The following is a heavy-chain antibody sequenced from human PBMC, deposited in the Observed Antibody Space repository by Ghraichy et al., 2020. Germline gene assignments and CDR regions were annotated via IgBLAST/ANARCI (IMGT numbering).Heavy chain of an antibody. D-gene: IGHD1-20*01. CDR2: IYTNTGDP. J-gene: IGHJ6*02. V-gene: IGHV7-4-1*02. Sequence: ASVKVSCKASGHTLTNYGINWVRQAPGQGLEWMGWIYTNTGDPTYAQAFTGRFVFSLDTSVSTAYLEINSLSPEDTALYFCARQYNWGGQYSYGMDVWGQGTTVTVSS. CDR3: ARQYNWGGQYSYGMDV. CDR1: GHTLTNYG.